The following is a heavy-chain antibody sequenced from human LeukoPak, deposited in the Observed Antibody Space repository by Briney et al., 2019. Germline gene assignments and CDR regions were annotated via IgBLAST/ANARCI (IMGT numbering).Heavy chain of an antibody. CDR1: GFTFSSYA. CDR2: ISGSGGST. CDR3: TAGIAVSGSNFDC. D-gene: IGHD6-19*01. Sequence: GGSLRLSCEASGFTFSSYAMAWVRQAPGKGLEWVSSISGSGGSTYYAGCVKGRFTISRDNSENTVYLQMHSLRAEDTAEYFCTAGIAVSGSNFDCWGQGTLVTVSS. V-gene: IGHV3-23*01. J-gene: IGHJ4*02.